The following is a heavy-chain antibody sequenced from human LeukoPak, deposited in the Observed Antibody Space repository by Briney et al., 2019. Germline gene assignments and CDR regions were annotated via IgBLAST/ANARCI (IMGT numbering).Heavy chain of an antibody. V-gene: IGHV3-33*01. D-gene: IGHD3-10*01. CDR2: IWYDGNNK. CDR1: EFTFSSYG. J-gene: IGHJ4*02. Sequence: PGGSLRLSCAASEFTFSSYGMHWVRQAPGKGLEWVAGIWYDGNNKYYADSVKGRISISRDNSKNTLYLQMNSLRAEDTAVYCCARDGGSGTSISYFDYWGQGTLVTVSS. CDR3: ARDGGSGTSISYFDY.